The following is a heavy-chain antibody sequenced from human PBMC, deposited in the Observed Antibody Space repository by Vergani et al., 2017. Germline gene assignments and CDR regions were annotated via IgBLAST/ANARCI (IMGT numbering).Heavy chain of an antibody. J-gene: IGHJ6*02. CDR3: ARGSDGMDV. Sequence: EVQLVESGGGQVKPGGSLRLSCAASGFTFSNYTMNWVRQAPGKGLEWVSSISTSSSYIYYADSVKGRFSISRDNAKKSLYLQMNSLRAEDTAVYYCARGSDGMDVWGQGTTVTVSS. CDR2: ISTSSSYI. CDR1: GFTFSNYT. V-gene: IGHV3-21*01.